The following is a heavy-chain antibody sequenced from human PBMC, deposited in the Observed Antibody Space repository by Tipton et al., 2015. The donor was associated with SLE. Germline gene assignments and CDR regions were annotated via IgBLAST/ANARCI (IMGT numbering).Heavy chain of an antibody. Sequence: TLSLTCTVSGGSISSYYWSWIRQLPGKGLEWIGYIYYSGSTNYNPSLKSRVTISVDTSKNQFSLKLSSVTAADTAVYYCARSMRVGSEDYWGQGTLVTVSS. D-gene: IGHD6-19*01. V-gene: IGHV4-59*01. CDR1: GGSISSYY. CDR2: IYYSGST. CDR3: ARSMRVGSEDY. J-gene: IGHJ4*02.